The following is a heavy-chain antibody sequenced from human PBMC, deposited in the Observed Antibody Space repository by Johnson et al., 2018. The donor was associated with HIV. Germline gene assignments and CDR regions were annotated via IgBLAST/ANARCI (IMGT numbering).Heavy chain of an antibody. CDR2: IGTVSDT. D-gene: IGHD6-19*01. CDR3: VREGSEWLAGENTFDI. J-gene: IGHJ3*02. CDR1: GFTVSSNY. Sequence: VQLVESGGGVVQPGRSLRLSCAASGFTVSSNYMSWVRQAPGKGLEWVSSIGTVSDTYYPGSVKGRFTISRENVKKSLYLQMNSMRAEDTAVYYCVREGSEWLAGENTFDIWGQGTMVTVSS. V-gene: IGHV3-13*01.